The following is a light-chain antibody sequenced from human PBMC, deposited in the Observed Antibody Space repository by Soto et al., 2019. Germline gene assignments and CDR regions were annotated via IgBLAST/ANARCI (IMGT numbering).Light chain of an antibody. Sequence: QPVLTQPPSASGAPGQRITISCYGSSSNIGSNTVDWYQQLPGTAPKLLIYSNNQRPSGVPDRFSGSKSGTSASLAICGLLSEDEAEYHRAAWDDSLNGVVFGGGTKVTVL. CDR1: SSNIGSNT. CDR2: SNN. J-gene: IGLJ2*01. V-gene: IGLV1-44*01. CDR3: AAWDDSLNGVV.